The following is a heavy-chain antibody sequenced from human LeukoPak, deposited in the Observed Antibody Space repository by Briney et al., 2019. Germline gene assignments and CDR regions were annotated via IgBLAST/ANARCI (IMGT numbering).Heavy chain of an antibody. Sequence: PGGSLRLSCAASGFTFSSYGMHWVRQAPGKGLEWVAVISYDGSNKYYADSVKGRFTISRDNSKNTLYLQMNSLRAEDTAVYYCAKVYYDSSGYYHFDAFDIWGQGTMVTVSS. CDR1: GFTFSSYG. CDR2: ISYDGSNK. CDR3: AKVYYDSSGYYHFDAFDI. D-gene: IGHD3-22*01. J-gene: IGHJ3*02. V-gene: IGHV3-30*18.